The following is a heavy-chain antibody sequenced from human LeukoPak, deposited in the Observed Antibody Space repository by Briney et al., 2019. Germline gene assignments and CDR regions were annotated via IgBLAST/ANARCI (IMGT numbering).Heavy chain of an antibody. CDR2: IKSKTDGGTT. D-gene: IGHD3-22*01. V-gene: IGHV3-15*07. Sequence: GGSLRLSCAASGFTFSNAWMNWVRQAPGKGLEWVGRIKSKTDGGTTDYAAPVKGRFTISRDDSKNTLYPQMNSLKTEDTAVYYCTTDLNYYDSSGYPYYFDYWGQGTLVTVSS. CDR1: GFTFSNAW. J-gene: IGHJ4*02. CDR3: TTDLNYYDSSGYPYYFDY.